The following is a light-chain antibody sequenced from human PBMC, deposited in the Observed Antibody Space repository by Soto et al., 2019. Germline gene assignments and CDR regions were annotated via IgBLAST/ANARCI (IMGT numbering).Light chain of an antibody. CDR2: EGN. J-gene: IGLJ1*01. V-gene: IGLV2-23*01. CDR3: CSFAGTVV. CDR1: SSDIGSYNR. Sequence: QSALTQPASASGSPGQSITISCTGTSSDIGSYNRVSWYQQHPGTAPKLMIYEGNKRPSGISIRFSASKSGISVSLTISVFQAEDDADYYSCSFAGTVVFGNGTKLTVL.